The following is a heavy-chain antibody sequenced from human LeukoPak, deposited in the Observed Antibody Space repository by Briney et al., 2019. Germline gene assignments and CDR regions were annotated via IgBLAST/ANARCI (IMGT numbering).Heavy chain of an antibody. CDR2: IYHSVST. CDR3: AAGLVVPAAMQGPYYYYMDV. D-gene: IGHD2-2*01. V-gene: IGHV4-59*01. CDR1: GDSIRTYY. J-gene: IGHJ6*03. Sequence: PSETLSLTCTVSGDSIRTYYWSWIRQPPGKGLEWIGYIYHSVSTNYNPSLKSRVNISVDTSKNQFSLKLSSVTSADTAVYYCAAGLVVPAAMQGPYYYYMDVWGKGTTVTISS.